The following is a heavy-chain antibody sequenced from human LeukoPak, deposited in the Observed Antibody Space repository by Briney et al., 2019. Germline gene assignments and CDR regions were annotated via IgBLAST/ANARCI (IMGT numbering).Heavy chain of an antibody. CDR1: GYTFTSYY. D-gene: IGHD3-22*01. CDR3: ARDSLNSGYSY. Sequence: GASVNVSCKASGYTFTSYYMHWVRQAPAQGLEWMGIINPSGGSTSYAQKFQGRVTMTRDTSTSTVYMELSSLRSEDTAVYYCARDSLNSGYSYWGQGTLVTVSS. CDR2: INPSGGST. J-gene: IGHJ4*02. V-gene: IGHV1-46*01.